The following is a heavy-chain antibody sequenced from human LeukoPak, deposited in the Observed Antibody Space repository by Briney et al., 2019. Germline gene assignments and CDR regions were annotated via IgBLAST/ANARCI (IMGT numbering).Heavy chain of an antibody. CDR2: IDGDTDNI. V-gene: IGHV3-21*01. CDR1: GFTFSSYS. J-gene: IGHJ4*02. Sequence: GGSLRLSCAASGFTFSSYSMNWVRQAPGKGLEWVSYIDGDTDNIHYADSVKGRFTISRDNAKNSLYLQMNSLRVEDTAVYYCARRFDSWGQGTLVTVSS. CDR3: ARRFDS.